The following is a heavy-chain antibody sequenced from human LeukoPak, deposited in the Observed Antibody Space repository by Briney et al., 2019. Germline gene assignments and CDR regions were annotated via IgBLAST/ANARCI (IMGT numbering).Heavy chain of an antibody. CDR1: GYTFTSYG. Sequence: GASVKVSCKASGYTFTSYGISWVRQAPGQGLEWMGWISAYNGNTYYAQKFQGRVTMTTDTSTSTAYIELRSLRSDDTAVYYCARVSGFEYSSSPGAYWGQGTLVTVSS. V-gene: IGHV1-18*01. CDR3: ARVSGFEYSSSPGAY. D-gene: IGHD6-6*01. J-gene: IGHJ4*02. CDR2: ISAYNGNT.